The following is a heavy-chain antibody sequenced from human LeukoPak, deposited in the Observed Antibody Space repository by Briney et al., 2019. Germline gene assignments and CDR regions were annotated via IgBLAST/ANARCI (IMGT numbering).Heavy chain of an antibody. Sequence: SETLSLTCTVSGGSISSYYWSWIRQPAGKGLGWIGRIYTSGSTNYNPSLKSRVTMSVDTSKNQFSLKLSSVTAADTAVYYCASGVKDWFDPWGQGTLVTVSS. CDR3: ASGVKDWFDP. CDR1: GGSISSYY. V-gene: IGHV4-4*07. J-gene: IGHJ5*02. D-gene: IGHD3-3*01. CDR2: IYTSGST.